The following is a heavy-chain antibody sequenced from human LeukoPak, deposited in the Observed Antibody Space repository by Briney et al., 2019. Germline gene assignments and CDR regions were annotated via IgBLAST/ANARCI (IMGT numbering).Heavy chain of an antibody. J-gene: IGHJ4*02. CDR1: GYSFTSND. CDR2: ISTYNGRR. D-gene: IGHD1-26*01. Sequence: GASVKVSCKASGYSFTSNDISWVRQAPGQGLEWMGWISTYNGRRNYAQKVQGRVTMTADTSTSTAYMELERLRSDDTAVYYCARSVYSGSRGSYFDHWGQGTLVTVSS. CDR3: ARSVYSGSRGSYFDH. V-gene: IGHV1-18*01.